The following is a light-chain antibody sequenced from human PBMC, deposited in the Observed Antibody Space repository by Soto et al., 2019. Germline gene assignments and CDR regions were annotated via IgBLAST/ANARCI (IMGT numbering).Light chain of an antibody. CDR2: DAY. CDR1: QSISSW. Sequence: DIQMTQSPSTLSASVGDRVTITCRASQSISSWLAWYQQKPGKAPKLMIYDAYSLESWVTSRFSGSGSGTEFTLTISSLQPDDFATYYCQQYNSYPYTFGQGTKLEIK. CDR3: QQYNSYPYT. J-gene: IGKJ2*01. V-gene: IGKV1-5*01.